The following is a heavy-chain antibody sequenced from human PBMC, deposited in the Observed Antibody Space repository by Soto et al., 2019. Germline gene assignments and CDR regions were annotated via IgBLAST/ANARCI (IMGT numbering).Heavy chain of an antibody. D-gene: IGHD5-12*01. V-gene: IGHV4-31*01. J-gene: IGHJ5*02. CDR2: INYSGGT. Sequence: QVQLQESGPGLVKPSQTLSLTCTVSGGSISNDGYYWGWIRQLPGKGLEYIGYINYSGGTNYNPSHWGQATMSVDTSTNNMALRLTSVTAEDTAIYYTAREGSDFAKSGYHSPCWFDPWGQGILVTVSS. CDR3: AREGSDFAKSGYHSPCWFDP. CDR1: GGSISNDGYY.